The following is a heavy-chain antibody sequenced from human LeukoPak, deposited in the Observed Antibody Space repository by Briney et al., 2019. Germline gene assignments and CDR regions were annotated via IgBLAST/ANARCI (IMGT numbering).Heavy chain of an antibody. CDR3: ARRGHIVVVPAAVDRPFDY. CDR1: GFTFSSYE. Sequence: PGGSLRLFCAASGFTFSSYEMNWVRQAPGKGLEWVSYISSSGSTIYYADSVKGRFTISRDNAKNSLYLQMNSLRAEDTAVYYCARRGHIVVVPAAVDRPFDYWGQGTLVTVSS. V-gene: IGHV3-48*03. CDR2: ISSSGSTI. J-gene: IGHJ4*02. D-gene: IGHD2-2*01.